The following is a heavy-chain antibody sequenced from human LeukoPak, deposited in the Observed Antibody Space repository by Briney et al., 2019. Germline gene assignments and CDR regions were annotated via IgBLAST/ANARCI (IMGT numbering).Heavy chain of an antibody. D-gene: IGHD1-1*01. CDR1: GYTFTSYG. J-gene: IGHJ6*03. V-gene: IGHV1-18*01. CDR3: ARVEREGYYYYYYYMDV. Sequence: ASVKVSCKASGYTFTSYGISWARQAPGQGLEWMGWISAYNGNTNYAQELQGRVTMTTDTSTSTAYMELRSLRSDDTAVYYCARVEREGYYYYYYYMDVWGKGTTVTVSS. CDR2: ISAYNGNT.